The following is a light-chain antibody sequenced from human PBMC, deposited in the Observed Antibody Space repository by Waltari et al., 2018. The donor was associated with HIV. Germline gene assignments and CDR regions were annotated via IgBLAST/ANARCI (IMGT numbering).Light chain of an antibody. Sequence: DLQMTQSPSSLSASVGARVTITCRASQSIGTYVNWYQQRPGEAPNLLIFAASTLQSGVPSRFSGSGSGTDFTLTISSLQPEDFATYYCQQSHSSPITFGQGTRLE. CDR3: QQSHSSPIT. V-gene: IGKV1-39*01. CDR2: AAS. J-gene: IGKJ5*01. CDR1: QSIGTY.